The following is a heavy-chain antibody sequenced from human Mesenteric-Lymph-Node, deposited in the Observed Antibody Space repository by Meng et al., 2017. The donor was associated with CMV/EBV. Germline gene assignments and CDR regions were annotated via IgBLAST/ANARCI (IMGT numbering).Heavy chain of an antibody. CDR1: GFTFSNAW. CDR2: IKSKTDGGTT. V-gene: IGHV3-15*01. Sequence: GGSLRLSCAASGFTFSNAWMSWVRQAPGKGLEWVGRIKSKTDGGTTDYAAPVKGRFTISRDDSKNTLYLQMNSLKTEDTAVYYCTTLDSGSYYPFDYWGQGTLVTVSS. D-gene: IGHD1-26*01. J-gene: IGHJ4*02. CDR3: TTLDSGSYYPFDY.